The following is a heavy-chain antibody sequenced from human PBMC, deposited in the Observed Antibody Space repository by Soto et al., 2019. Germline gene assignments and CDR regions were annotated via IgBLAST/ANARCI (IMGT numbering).Heavy chain of an antibody. J-gene: IGHJ5*02. V-gene: IGHV4-39*01. Sequence: SEILSLTCTVSGGSISSSSYYWGWIRQPPGKGLEWIGSIYYSGSTYYNPSLKSRVTISVDTSKNQFSLKLSSVTAADTAVYYCARPNIVVVPAAIGWFDPWGQGTLVTVSS. CDR3: ARPNIVVVPAAIGWFDP. CDR1: GGSISSSSYY. D-gene: IGHD2-2*02. CDR2: IYYSGST.